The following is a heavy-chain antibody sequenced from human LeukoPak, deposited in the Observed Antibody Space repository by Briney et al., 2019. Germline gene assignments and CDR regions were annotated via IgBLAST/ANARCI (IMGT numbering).Heavy chain of an antibody. V-gene: IGHV4-61*02. CDR2: IYTSGST. Sequence: PSETLSLTCTVSGGSISSSSYYWSWIRQPAGKGLEWIGRIYTSGSTNYNPSLKSRVTMSVDTSKNQFSLKLSSVTAADTAVYYCAREVPAAIFYYYYYYMDVWGKGTTVTISS. CDR1: GGSISSSSYY. J-gene: IGHJ6*03. CDR3: AREVPAAIFYYYYYYMDV. D-gene: IGHD2-2*01.